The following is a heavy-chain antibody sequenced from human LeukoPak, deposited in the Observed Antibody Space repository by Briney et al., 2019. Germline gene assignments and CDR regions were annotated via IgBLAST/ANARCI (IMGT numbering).Heavy chain of an antibody. CDR1: GYTFTGYY. J-gene: IGHJ5*02. V-gene: IGHV1-2*02. CDR2: INPNSGGT. CDR3: ARGPAGVRGVIIFRNWFDP. D-gene: IGHD3-10*01. Sequence: ASVKVSCKASGYTFTGYYMHWVRQAPGQGLEWMGWINPNSGGTNYAQKFQGRVTMTRDTSISTAYMELSSLRSEDTAVYYCARGPAGVRGVIIFRNWFDPWGQGTLVTVSS.